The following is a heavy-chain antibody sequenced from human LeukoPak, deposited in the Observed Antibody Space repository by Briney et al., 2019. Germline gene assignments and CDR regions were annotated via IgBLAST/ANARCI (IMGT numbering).Heavy chain of an antibody. D-gene: IGHD3-16*02. J-gene: IGHJ4*02. CDR3: ARGDTQSKYRQFDS. Sequence: PGESPRLSCAASGFTFSSYWMSWVRQAPGKGLEWVANIKQDGSEKDYVDSVKGRFTISRDNAKNSLYLQMNSLRAEDTAVYYCARGDTQSKYRQFDSWGQGSLVIVSS. CDR2: IKQDGSEK. V-gene: IGHV3-7*04. CDR1: GFTFSSYW.